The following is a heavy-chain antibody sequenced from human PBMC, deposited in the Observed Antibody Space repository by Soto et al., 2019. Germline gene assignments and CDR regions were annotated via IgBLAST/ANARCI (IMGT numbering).Heavy chain of an antibody. V-gene: IGHV4-31*03. CDR2: IYYSGNT. J-gene: IGHJ3*02. CDR1: GGSISRGGYY. CDR3: ARGAADYGNAFDI. D-gene: IGHD4-17*01. Sequence: QVQLQESGPGLVKSSQTLSLTCTVSGGSISRGGYYWTWIRQFPGKGLEWLAHIYYSGNTYYNPSIKSRLSISQDTSTNQFSLSLTSVTAADTAVYFCARGAADYGNAFDIWGRGTLVTVSS.